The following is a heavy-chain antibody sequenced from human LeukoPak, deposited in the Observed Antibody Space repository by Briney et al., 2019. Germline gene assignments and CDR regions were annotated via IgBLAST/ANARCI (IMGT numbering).Heavy chain of an antibody. J-gene: IGHJ6*02. Sequence: SVKVSCKASGGTFSSYAISWVRQAPGQGLEWMGGIIPIFGTANYAQKFQGRVTITADESTSTAYMELSSLRSEDTAVFYCAKYDFWSGYYMEYYYYYGMDVWGQGTTVTVSS. CDR3: AKYDFWSGYYMEYYYYYGMDV. D-gene: IGHD3-3*01. CDR2: IIPIFGTA. V-gene: IGHV1-69*13. CDR1: GGTFSSYA.